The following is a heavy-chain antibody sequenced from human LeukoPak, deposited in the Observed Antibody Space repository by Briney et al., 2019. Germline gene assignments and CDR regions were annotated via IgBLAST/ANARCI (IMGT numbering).Heavy chain of an antibody. V-gene: IGHV1-2*06. D-gene: IGHD1-26*01. Sequence: ASVKVSCKASGYTFTGYYMHWVRRAPGQGLEWMGRINPNSGGTNYAQKFQGRVTMTRDTSISTAYMELSRLRSDDTAVYYCASDSGSYQRSFDYWGQGTLVTVSS. CDR3: ASDSGSYQRSFDY. J-gene: IGHJ4*02. CDR2: INPNSGGT. CDR1: GYTFTGYY.